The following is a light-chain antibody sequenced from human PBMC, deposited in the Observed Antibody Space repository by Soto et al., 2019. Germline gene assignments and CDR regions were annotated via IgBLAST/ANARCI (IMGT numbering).Light chain of an antibody. Sequence: SVVTQPASGSGAPGQSITISRPGTNSDVGAYNYVSWYQQHPGKAPRLMIYDVSTRPSGVSDRFSGSKSGNTASLTISGLQAEDDADYYCSSYTINSRVFGTGTKVTVL. CDR1: NSDVGAYNY. J-gene: IGLJ1*01. V-gene: IGLV2-14*01. CDR3: SSYTINSRV. CDR2: DVS.